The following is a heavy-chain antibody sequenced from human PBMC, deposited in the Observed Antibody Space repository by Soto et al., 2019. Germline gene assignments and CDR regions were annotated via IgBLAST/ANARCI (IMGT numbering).Heavy chain of an antibody. J-gene: IGHJ6*03. V-gene: IGHV4-59*01. CDR1: GGSISSYY. CDR2: IYYSGST. CDR3: ARSGDYGFYYYYYMDV. Sequence: SETLSLTCTVSGGSISSYYWSWIRQPPGKGLEWIGYIYYSGSTNYNPSLKSRVTMSVDTSKNQFSLKLSSVTAADTAVYYCARSGDYGFYYYYYMDVWGKGTSVTVSS. D-gene: IGHD4-17*01.